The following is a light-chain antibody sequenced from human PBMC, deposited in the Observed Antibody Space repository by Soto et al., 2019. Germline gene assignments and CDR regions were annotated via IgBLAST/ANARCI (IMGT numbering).Light chain of an antibody. Sequence: DILMTQSPSTLSASVGDRVTITCRASQSISSWLAWYQQKPGKAPKLLIYDASSLESGVPSRFSGSGSGTEFILTISSLQPDDFATYYCQQYNSYSPWTFGQGTKVEIK. J-gene: IGKJ1*01. CDR1: QSISSW. CDR3: QQYNSYSPWT. V-gene: IGKV1-5*01. CDR2: DAS.